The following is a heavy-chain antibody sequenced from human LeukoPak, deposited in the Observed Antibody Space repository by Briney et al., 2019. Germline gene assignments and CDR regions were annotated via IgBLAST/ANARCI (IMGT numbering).Heavy chain of an antibody. Sequence: PGGSLRLPCAASGFTFSSYGMHWVRQAPGKGLEWVAVISYDGSNKYYADSVKGRFTISRDNSKNTLYLQMNSLRAEDTAVYYCAKEVQVERRKDGFDIWGQGTMVTVSS. CDR3: AKEVQVERRKDGFDI. CDR2: ISYDGSNK. D-gene: IGHD1-1*01. J-gene: IGHJ3*02. CDR1: GFTFSSYG. V-gene: IGHV3-30*18.